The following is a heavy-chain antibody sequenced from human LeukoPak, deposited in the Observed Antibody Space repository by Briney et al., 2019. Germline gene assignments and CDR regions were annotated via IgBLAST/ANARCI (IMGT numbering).Heavy chain of an antibody. CDR1: GGSISRLY. V-gene: IGHV4-59*11. CDR2: TYYSGST. Sequence: KPSETLSLTCTVSGGSISRLYWSWIRQPPGKGLEWLGYTYYSGSTNYNPSLKSRVTISVDSSKNQFSLKLSSVTAADTAVYYCARDREMATITGYYYYYMDVWGKGTTVTVSS. CDR3: ARDREMATITGYYYYYMDV. D-gene: IGHD5-24*01. J-gene: IGHJ6*03.